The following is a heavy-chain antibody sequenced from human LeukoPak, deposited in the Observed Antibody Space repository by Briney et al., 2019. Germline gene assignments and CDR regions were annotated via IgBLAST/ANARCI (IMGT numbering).Heavy chain of an antibody. D-gene: IGHD2-2*01. CDR1: GGSISSGGYY. CDR3: ARVGRFDCSSTSCMRRGSGNYFDY. J-gene: IGHJ4*02. Sequence: PSQTLSLTCTVSGGSISSGGYYWSWIRQPPGKGLEWIGYIYHSGSTYYNPSLKSRVTISVDRSKNQFSLKLSSVTAADTAVYYCARVGRFDCSSTSCMRRGSGNYFDYWGQGTLVTVSS. V-gene: IGHV4-30-2*01. CDR2: IYHSGST.